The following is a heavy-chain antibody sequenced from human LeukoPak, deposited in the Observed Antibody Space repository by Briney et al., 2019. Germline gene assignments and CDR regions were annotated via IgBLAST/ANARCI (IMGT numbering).Heavy chain of an antibody. J-gene: IGHJ4*02. V-gene: IGHV3-23*01. CDR1: GFTFSSYA. CDR3: AKESHNLIVRYYFDY. Sequence: GGDLRLSCSASGFTFSSYAMSWVRQAPGKGLEWVSAISGSGGSTYYADSVKGRFTMSRDNTKSTLYLQMNSLRAEDTAVYYCAKESHNLIVRYYFDYWGQGTLVTVSS. CDR2: ISGSGGST. D-gene: IGHD3-22*01.